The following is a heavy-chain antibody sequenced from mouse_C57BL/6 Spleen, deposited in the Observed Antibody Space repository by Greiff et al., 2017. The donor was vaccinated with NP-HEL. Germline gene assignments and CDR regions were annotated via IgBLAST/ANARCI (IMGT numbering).Heavy chain of an antibody. D-gene: IGHD1-1*01. J-gene: IGHJ1*03. CDR1: GYTFTDYE. CDR2: IDPETGGT. CDR3: TDYGSSFYWYFDV. Sequence: QVQLKESGAELVRPGASVTLSCKASGYTFTDYEMHWVKQTPVHGLEWIGAIDPETGGTAYNQKFKGKAILTADKSSSTAYMELRSLTSEDSAVYYCTDYGSSFYWYFDVWGTGTTVTVSS. V-gene: IGHV1-15*01.